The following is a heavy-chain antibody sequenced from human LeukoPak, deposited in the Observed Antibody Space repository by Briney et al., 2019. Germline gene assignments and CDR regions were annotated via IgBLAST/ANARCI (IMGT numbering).Heavy chain of an antibody. V-gene: IGHV3-7*01. D-gene: IGHD4-17*01. Sequence: GGSLRLSCAASGFTFSSYWMSWVRQAPGKGQEWVANIKQDGGEKYYVDSVKGRFTISRDNAKNSLYLQMNSLRAEDTAVYYCARDPDFHGDYGPYWFDPWGQGTLVTVSS. CDR2: IKQDGGEK. CDR3: ARDPDFHGDYGPYWFDP. J-gene: IGHJ5*02. CDR1: GFTFSSYW.